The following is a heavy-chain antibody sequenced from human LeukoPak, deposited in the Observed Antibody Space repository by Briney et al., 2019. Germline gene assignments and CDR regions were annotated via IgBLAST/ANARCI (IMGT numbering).Heavy chain of an antibody. CDR1: GFTFSSYW. V-gene: IGHV3-74*01. Sequence: GGSLRLSCAASGFTFSSYWMHWVRRAPGKGLGWVSRINTDGSTTNYADSVKGRFTISRDNAKNTLYLQMNSLRAEDTAVYYCTTDRSSIAVRPHWGQGTLVTVSS. D-gene: IGHD6-6*01. CDR2: INTDGSTT. CDR3: TTDRSSIAVRPH. J-gene: IGHJ4*02.